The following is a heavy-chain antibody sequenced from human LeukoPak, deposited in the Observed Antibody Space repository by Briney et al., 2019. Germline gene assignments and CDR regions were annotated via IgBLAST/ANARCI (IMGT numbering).Heavy chain of an antibody. J-gene: IGHJ3*02. V-gene: IGHV3-33*08. CDR3: ASELGPLDAFDI. Sequence: PGGSLRLSCEASGFSFSTVPMSWVRQVPGKGLECVAIIWYDGSNKFFADSVKGRFTISRDNSKNTVYLQMNSLRAEDTAMYYCASELGPLDAFDIWGQGTMVTVSS. CDR1: GFSFSTVP. CDR2: IWYDGSNK.